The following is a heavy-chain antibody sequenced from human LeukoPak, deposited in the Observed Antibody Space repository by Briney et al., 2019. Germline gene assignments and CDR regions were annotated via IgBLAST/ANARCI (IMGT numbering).Heavy chain of an antibody. CDR1: GFTFGDYA. V-gene: IGHV3-49*03. CDR3: TSFIVGVPFDY. Sequence: GGSLRLSCTASGFTFGDYAMSWFRQAPGKGLEWVGFIRSKAYGGTTEYAASVKGRFTISRDDSKSIAYLQMNSLKTEDTAVYYCTSFIVGVPFDYWGQGTLVTVSS. J-gene: IGHJ4*02. D-gene: IGHD1-26*01. CDR2: IRSKAYGGTT.